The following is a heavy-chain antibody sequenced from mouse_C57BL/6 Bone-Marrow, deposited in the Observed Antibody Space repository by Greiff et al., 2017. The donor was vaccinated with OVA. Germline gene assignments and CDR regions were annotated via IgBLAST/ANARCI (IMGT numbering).Heavy chain of an antibody. J-gene: IGHJ4*01. V-gene: IGHV14-3*01. D-gene: IGHD2-4*01. CDR2: IDPANGNT. CDR3: ASDYDYAYYAMDY. CDR1: GFNIKNTY. Sequence: EVQLVESVAELVRPGASVKLSCTASGFNIKNTYMHWVKQRPEQGLEWIGRIDPANGNTKYAPKFQGKATITADTSSNTAYLQLSSLTSEDTAIYYCASDYDYAYYAMDYWGQGTSVTVSS.